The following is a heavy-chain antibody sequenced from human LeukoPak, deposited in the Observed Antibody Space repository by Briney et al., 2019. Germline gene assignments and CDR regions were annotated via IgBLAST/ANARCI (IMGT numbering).Heavy chain of an antibody. Sequence: GASVKVSCNASGYTFTSYGISWVRQAPGQGLEWMGWISAYNGNTNYAQKLQGRVTMTTDTSTSTAYMELRSLRSDDTAVYYCARWAPIGARPVWVFDYWGQGTLVTVSS. CDR2: ISAYNGNT. J-gene: IGHJ4*02. CDR1: GYTFTSYG. D-gene: IGHD2-2*01. CDR3: ARWAPIGARPVWVFDY. V-gene: IGHV1-18*01.